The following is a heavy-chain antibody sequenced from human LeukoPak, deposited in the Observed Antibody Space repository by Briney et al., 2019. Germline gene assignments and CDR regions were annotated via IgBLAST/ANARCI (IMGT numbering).Heavy chain of an antibody. CDR2: ISYDESNK. CDR1: GFTFSSYA. V-gene: IGHV3-30-3*01. D-gene: IGHD1-1*01. J-gene: IGHJ4*02. CDR3: ARDHAGAFDY. Sequence: GGSLRLSCAASGFTFSSYAMHWVRQAPGKGLEWVAVISYDESNKHYADSVKGRFTISRDNSKNTLYLQMNSLRAEDTAVYYCARDHAGAFDYWGQGTLVTVSS.